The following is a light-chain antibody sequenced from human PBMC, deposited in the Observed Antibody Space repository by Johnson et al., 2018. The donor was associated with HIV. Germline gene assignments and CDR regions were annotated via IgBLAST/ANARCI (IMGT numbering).Light chain of an antibody. J-gene: IGLJ1*01. Sequence: QSALTQPPSVSAAPGQKVTIPCSGSSSNIGNNYVSWYQELPGTAPKLLIYDNNKRPSGIPDRFSGSTSGTSATLGITGPQTGDEAVYYCGIWESSVSAYVFGTGTKVTVL. CDR1: SSNIGNNY. V-gene: IGLV1-51*01. CDR3: GIWESSVSAYV. CDR2: DNN.